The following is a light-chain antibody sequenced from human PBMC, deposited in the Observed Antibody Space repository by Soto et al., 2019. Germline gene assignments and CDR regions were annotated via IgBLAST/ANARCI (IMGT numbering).Light chain of an antibody. CDR1: QSVSGSC. V-gene: IGKV3-20*01. J-gene: IGKJ3*01. CDR2: GAS. Sequence: EIVLTQSPGTLSLSPGERATLSCSASQSVSGSCLAWYQQKPGQAPRLLTYGASSRATGIPDRFSGSGSGTDFTLTISRLEPEDFAVYYCQQYGSSPFTFGPGTKVDIQ. CDR3: QQYGSSPFT.